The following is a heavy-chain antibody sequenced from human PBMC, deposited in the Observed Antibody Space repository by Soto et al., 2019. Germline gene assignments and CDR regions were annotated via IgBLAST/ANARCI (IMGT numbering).Heavy chain of an antibody. D-gene: IGHD1-1*01. J-gene: IGHJ6*02. CDR2: IMPIFGTA. CDR1: GGTFKSYA. V-gene: IGHV1-69*12. Sequence: QVQLVQSGAEVKKPGASVKVSCKASGGTFKSYAISWVRQAPGQGLEWLGGIMPIFGTADYAQKLQGRVTITADESTSTAYMARSSLRSEDTAVYYSANWRDTDPHVGNYYYGMDIWGQGTTVTVS. CDR3: ANWRDTDPHVGNYYYGMDI.